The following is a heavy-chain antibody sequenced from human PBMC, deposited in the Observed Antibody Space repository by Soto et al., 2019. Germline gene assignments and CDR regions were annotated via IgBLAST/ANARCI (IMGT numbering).Heavy chain of an antibody. CDR1: GGTFSSYT. Sequence: GASVKVSCKASGGTFSSYTISWVRQAPGQGLEWMGRIIPILGIANYAQKFQGRVTITADKSTSTAYMELSSLRSEDTAVYYCARSLYATYYDIFSDVPRTQYYYYYYMDVWGKGTTVTVSS. CDR2: IIPILGIA. V-gene: IGHV1-69*02. J-gene: IGHJ6*03. D-gene: IGHD3-9*01. CDR3: ARSLYATYYDIFSDVPRTQYYYYYYMDV.